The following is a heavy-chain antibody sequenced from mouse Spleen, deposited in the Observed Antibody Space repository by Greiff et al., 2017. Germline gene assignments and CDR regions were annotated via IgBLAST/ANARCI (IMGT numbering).Heavy chain of an antibody. V-gene: IGHV1-64*01. CDR2: IHPNSGST. CDR1: GYTFTSYW. J-gene: IGHJ2*01. CDR3: ARFTTMGITTPKYYFDY. D-gene: IGHD2-13*01. Sequence: QVQLKQPGAELVKPGASVKLSCKASGYTFTSYWMHWVKQRPGQGLEWIGMIHPNSGSTNYNEKFKSKATLTVDKSSSTAYMQLSSLTSEDSAVYYCARFTTMGITTPKYYFDYWGQGTTLTVSS.